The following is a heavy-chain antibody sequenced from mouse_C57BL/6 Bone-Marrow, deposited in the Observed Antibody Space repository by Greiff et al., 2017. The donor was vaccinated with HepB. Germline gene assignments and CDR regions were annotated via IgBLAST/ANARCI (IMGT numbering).Heavy chain of an antibody. CDR1: GYTFTSYW. D-gene: IGHD2-2*01. CDR2: IDPNSGGT. CDR3: AREETMVTTDGLWFAY. V-gene: IGHV1-72*01. J-gene: IGHJ3*01. Sequence: VKLMEPGAELVKPGASVKLSCRASGYTFTSYWMHWVKQRPGRGLEWIGRIDPNSGGTKYNEKFKSKATLTVDKPSSTAYMQLSSLTSEDSAVYYCAREETMVTTDGLWFAYWGQGTLVTVSA.